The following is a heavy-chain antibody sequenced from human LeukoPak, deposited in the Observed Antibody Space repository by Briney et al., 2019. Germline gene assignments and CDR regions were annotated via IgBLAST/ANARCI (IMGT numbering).Heavy chain of an antibody. J-gene: IGHJ6*03. D-gene: IGHD3-16*02. CDR2: IYTSGST. Sequence: PSETLSLTCAVSGGSITSISYYWSWIRQPAGKGLEWIGRIYTSGSTNYNPSLKSRVTMSVDTSKNQFSLKLSSVTAADTAVYYCARESRVWGSYRSPLYYYYYMDVWGKGTTVTISS. CDR3: ARESRVWGSYRSPLYYYYYMDV. V-gene: IGHV4-61*02. CDR1: GGSITSISYY.